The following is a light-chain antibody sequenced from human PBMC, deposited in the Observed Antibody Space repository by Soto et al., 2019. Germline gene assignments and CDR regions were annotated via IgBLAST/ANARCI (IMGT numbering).Light chain of an antibody. CDR3: QQYNNWPPIT. Sequence: EIVMTQSPATLSVSPGERATLSCRASQSVRSSLAWYQQKPGQAPRLLIYGASTRATGISARFSGSGSETDFTLTISSLQSEDFAVYYCQQYNNWPPITFGQGTRLEIK. CDR2: GAS. J-gene: IGKJ5*01. CDR1: QSVRSS. V-gene: IGKV3-15*01.